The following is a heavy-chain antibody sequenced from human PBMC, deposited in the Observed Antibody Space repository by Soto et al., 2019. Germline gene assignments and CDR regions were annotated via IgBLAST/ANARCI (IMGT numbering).Heavy chain of an antibody. D-gene: IGHD3-10*01. CDR1: GYTFTGYY. CDR2: INPNSGGT. Sequence: ASVKVSCKASGYTFTGYYMHWVRQAPGQGLEWMGWINPNSGGTNYAQRFQGRVTMTRDTSISTAYMELSRLRSDDTAVYYCAKDVLLWFRELSYWLDPWGQGTLVTV. J-gene: IGHJ5*02. V-gene: IGHV1-2*02. CDR3: AKDVLLWFRELSYWLDP.